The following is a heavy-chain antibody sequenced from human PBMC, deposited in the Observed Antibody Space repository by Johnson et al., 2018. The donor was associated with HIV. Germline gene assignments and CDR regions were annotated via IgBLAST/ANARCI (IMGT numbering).Heavy chain of an antibody. CDR1: GFTFSTSA. J-gene: IGHJ3*02. Sequence: VQLVESGGGVVQPGRSQRLSCAASGFTFSTSAMHWVRQAPGKGMEWVAVISYDGSNKYYADSVKGRFTISRDNSKNTLYLQMNSLRAEDTAVYYCASSYDFWSGYPTNAFDIWGQGTMVTVSS. CDR2: ISYDGSNK. D-gene: IGHD3-3*01. V-gene: IGHV3-30*03. CDR3: ASSYDFWSGYPTNAFDI.